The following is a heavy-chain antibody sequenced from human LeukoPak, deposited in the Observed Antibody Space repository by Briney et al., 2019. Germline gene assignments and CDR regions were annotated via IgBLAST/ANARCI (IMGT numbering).Heavy chain of an antibody. V-gene: IGHV3-13*02. CDR1: GFTFSNYG. D-gene: IGHD3-10*01. Sequence: PGGSLRPSFSASGFTFSNYGMHRVRQATGKGLEWGSTYCTSGDTYYPGSVKGRFTISRDNAKHTLYLQMNSLTAEDTAVYHCARGPQYSYGSGNYYNGLFDYWGQGTLVTVSS. CDR2: YCTSGDT. CDR3: ARGPQYSYGSGNYYNGLFDY. J-gene: IGHJ4*02.